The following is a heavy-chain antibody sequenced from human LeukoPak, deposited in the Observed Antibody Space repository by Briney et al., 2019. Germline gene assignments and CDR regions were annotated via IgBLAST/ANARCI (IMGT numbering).Heavy chain of an antibody. V-gene: IGHV3-15*01. CDR1: GFTFSSYA. J-gene: IGHJ4*02. CDR2: IKSKTDGGTT. CDR3: TTLDFSSSSYYYGVDH. Sequence: GGSLRLSCAASGFTFSSYAMSWVRQAPGKGLEWVGRIKSKTDGGTTDYAAPVKGRFTISRDDSKNTLYLQMNSLKTEDTAVYYCTTLDFSSSSYYYGVDHWGQGTLVTVSS. D-gene: IGHD3-22*01.